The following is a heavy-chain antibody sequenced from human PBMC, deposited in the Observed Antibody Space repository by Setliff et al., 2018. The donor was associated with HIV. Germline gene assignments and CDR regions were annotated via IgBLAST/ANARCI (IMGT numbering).Heavy chain of an antibody. D-gene: IGHD3-10*01. J-gene: IGHJ4*02. Sequence: PGGSLRLSCAASGFTFSTSGMNWVRQAPGKGLEWVSSISSRGESVYYADSVRGRFTISRDNANNLLYLQMNSLKTEDTAVYYCTTDPMSQYYYVSGSYYLLSFDYWGQGTLVTVSS. CDR2: ISSRGESV. CDR1: GFTFSTSG. CDR3: TTDPMSQYYYVSGSYYLLSFDY. V-gene: IGHV3-21*03.